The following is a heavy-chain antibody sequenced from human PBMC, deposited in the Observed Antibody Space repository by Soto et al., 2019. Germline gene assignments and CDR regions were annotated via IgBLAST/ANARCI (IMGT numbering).Heavy chain of an antibody. CDR3: AHRGLTAMAVDY. Sequence: QITLKESGPTLVKPTQTLTLTCTFSGFSLSTSGVGVGWIRQPPGKALEWLALIYWDDDKRYSPSLKSRLTITKDTSKHQVVLTMTNMDPVDTATYYCAHRGLTAMAVDYWGQGTLVTVSS. V-gene: IGHV2-5*02. J-gene: IGHJ4*02. CDR1: GFSLSTSGVG. D-gene: IGHD5-18*01. CDR2: IYWDDDK.